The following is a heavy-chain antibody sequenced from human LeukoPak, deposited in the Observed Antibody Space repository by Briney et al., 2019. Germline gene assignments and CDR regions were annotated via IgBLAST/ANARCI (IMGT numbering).Heavy chain of an antibody. Sequence: ASVKVSCKASGYTFTSYYMHWVRQAPGQGLEWMGIINPSGGSTSYAQKFQGRVTMTRDTSTSTVYMELSSLRSEDTAVYYCARDSTATMVRGVISSWGQGTLVTASP. D-gene: IGHD3-10*01. J-gene: IGHJ4*02. V-gene: IGHV1-46*01. CDR3: ARDSTATMVRGVISS. CDR1: GYTFTSYY. CDR2: INPSGGST.